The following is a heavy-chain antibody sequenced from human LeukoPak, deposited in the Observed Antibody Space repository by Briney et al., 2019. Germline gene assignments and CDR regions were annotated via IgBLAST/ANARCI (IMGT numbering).Heavy chain of an antibody. CDR2: IYTSGST. J-gene: IGHJ4*02. CDR1: GGSISSGSYY. CDR3: ARGDSSGYYYLFDY. D-gene: IGHD3-22*01. V-gene: IGHV4-61*02. Sequence: SETLSLTCTVSGGSISSGSYYWSWIRQPAGKGLEWIGRIYTSGSTNYNPSLKSRVTISVDTSKNQFSLKLSSVTAADTAVYYCARGDSSGYYYLFDYWGQGTLVTVSS.